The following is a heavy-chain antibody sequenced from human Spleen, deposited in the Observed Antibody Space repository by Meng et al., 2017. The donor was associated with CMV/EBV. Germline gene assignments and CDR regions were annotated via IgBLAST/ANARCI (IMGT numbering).Heavy chain of an antibody. J-gene: IGHJ4*02. CDR1: GGPISSGDYY. Sequence: TFCGGPISSGDYYWSWIRQPPGKGLEWIGYIYYSGSTYYNPSLKSRVTISVDTSKNQFSLKLSSVTAADTAVYYCARLVATNYYFDYWGQGTLVTVSS. CDR3: ARLVATNYYFDY. D-gene: IGHD5-12*01. V-gene: IGHV4-30-4*08. CDR2: IYYSGST.